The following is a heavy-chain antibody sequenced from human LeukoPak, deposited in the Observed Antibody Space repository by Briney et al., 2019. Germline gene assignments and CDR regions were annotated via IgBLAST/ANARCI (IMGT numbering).Heavy chain of an antibody. CDR1: GGSFSGYY. Sequence: SETLSLTCAAYGGSFSGYYWNWIRQPPGEGLEWIGEINHSGSTNYNPSLKSRVTISVDTSKNQFSLNLNTVTAADTAVYYCARSWRSRGPFDYWGQGTLVTVSS. CDR3: ARSWRSRGPFDY. D-gene: IGHD3-10*01. V-gene: IGHV4-34*01. J-gene: IGHJ4*02. CDR2: INHSGST.